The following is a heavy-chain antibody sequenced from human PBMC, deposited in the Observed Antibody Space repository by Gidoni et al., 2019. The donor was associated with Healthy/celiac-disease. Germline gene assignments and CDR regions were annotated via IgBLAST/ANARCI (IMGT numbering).Heavy chain of an antibody. V-gene: IGHV6-1*01. CDR1: GDRVPSNSAA. CDR3: AREEDIVVVPAAIMYYGMDV. CDR2: TYYRSKWYT. J-gene: IGHJ6*02. Sequence: QVQLPQSGPGLVEPSQTLSLPCSISGDRVPSNSAAWNWIRQSPSRGLEWLGRTYYRSKWYTDYAVSVKSRITINPDTSKNQFSLQLNSVTPEDTAVYYCAREEDIVVVPAAIMYYGMDVWGQGTTVTVSS. D-gene: IGHD2-2*01.